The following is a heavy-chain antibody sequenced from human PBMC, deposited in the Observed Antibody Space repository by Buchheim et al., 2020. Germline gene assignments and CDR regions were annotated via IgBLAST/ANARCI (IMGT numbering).Heavy chain of an antibody. J-gene: IGHJ2*01. Sequence: QVQLQESGPGLVKPSETLSLTCTVSGGSISSYYWSWIRQPPGKGLEWIGYIYYSGSTNYNPSLKSRVTISVDTSKNQFSLKLSAVTAADTAGYYCAGSRGGPQLYWYFDLWGRGTL. V-gene: IGHV4-59*01. CDR1: GGSISSYY. D-gene: IGHD2-2*01. CDR2: IYYSGST. CDR3: AGSRGGPQLYWYFDL.